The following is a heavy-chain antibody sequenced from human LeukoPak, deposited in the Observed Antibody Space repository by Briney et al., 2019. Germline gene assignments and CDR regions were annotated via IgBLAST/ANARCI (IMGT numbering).Heavy chain of an antibody. CDR2: IKSDGST. CDR1: GFTFSSYW. Sequence: GGSLRLSCAASGFTFSSYWMHWVRQAPGKGLVWVSRIKSDGSTNYADSVKGRFTISRDNDKNTVSLQMNSLRAEDTGVYYCARAPSEIGGYYPEYFRHWGQGTLVTVSS. CDR3: ARAPSEIGGYYPEYFRH. J-gene: IGHJ1*01. V-gene: IGHV3-74*01. D-gene: IGHD3-22*01.